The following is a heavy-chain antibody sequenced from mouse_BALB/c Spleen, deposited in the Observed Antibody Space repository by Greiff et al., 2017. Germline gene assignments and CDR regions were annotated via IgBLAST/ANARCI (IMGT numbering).Heavy chain of an antibody. CDR2: INPSNGRT. CDR1: GYTFTSYW. CDR3: ASGTPDY. D-gene: IGHD4-1*01. J-gene: IGHJ2*01. Sequence: VQLQQPGAELVKPGASVKLSCKASGYTFTSYWMHWVKQRPGQGLEWIGEINPSNGRTNYNEKFKSKATLTVDKSSSTAYMQLSSLTSEDSAVYYCASGTPDYWGQGTTLTVSS. V-gene: IGHV1S81*02.